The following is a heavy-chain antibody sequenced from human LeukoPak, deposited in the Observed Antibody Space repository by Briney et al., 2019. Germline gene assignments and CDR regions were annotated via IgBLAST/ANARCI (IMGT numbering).Heavy chain of an antibody. CDR2: IYYSGST. Sequence: TSETLSLTCTVSGGSISSYYWSWIRQPPGKGLEWIGYIYYSGSTNYNPSLKSRVTISVDTSRNQFSLKLSSVTAADTAVYYCARGLWFGDENPPYFDYWGQGILVTVSS. CDR1: GGSISSYY. V-gene: IGHV4-59*08. D-gene: IGHD3-10*01. CDR3: ARGLWFGDENPPYFDY. J-gene: IGHJ4*02.